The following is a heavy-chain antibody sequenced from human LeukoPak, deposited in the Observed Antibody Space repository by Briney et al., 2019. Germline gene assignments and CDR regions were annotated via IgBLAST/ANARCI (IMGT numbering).Heavy chain of an antibody. J-gene: IGHJ6*03. V-gene: IGHV3-21*01. Sequence: GGSLRLSCAASGFTFSSYSMNWVRQAPGKGLEWVSSISSSSSYIYYADSVKGRFTISRDNAKNSLYLQMNSLRAEDTAVYYCARVIAAAGKYYYYYYMDVWAKGPRSPSP. CDR2: ISSSSSYI. CDR1: GFTFSSYS. D-gene: IGHD6-13*01. CDR3: ARVIAAAGKYYYYYYMDV.